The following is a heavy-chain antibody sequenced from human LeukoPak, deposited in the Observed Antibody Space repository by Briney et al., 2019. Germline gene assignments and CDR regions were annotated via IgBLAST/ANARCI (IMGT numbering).Heavy chain of an antibody. D-gene: IGHD3-22*01. CDR1: GFTFSSYA. Sequence: GGSLRLSCAASGFTFSSYAMSWVRQAPGEGLEWVSAISGSGGSTYYADSVKGRFTISRDNSKNTLYLQMNGLRAEDTAVYYCAKGHYDSSGGHLDYWGQGTLVTVSS. CDR3: AKGHYDSSGGHLDY. CDR2: ISGSGGST. J-gene: IGHJ4*02. V-gene: IGHV3-23*01.